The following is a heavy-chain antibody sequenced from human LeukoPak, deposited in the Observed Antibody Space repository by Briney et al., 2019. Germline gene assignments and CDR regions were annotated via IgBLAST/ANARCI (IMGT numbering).Heavy chain of an antibody. CDR1: GFTFSDYY. CDR2: ISGSGDNT. D-gene: IGHD3-22*01. J-gene: IGHJ4*02. Sequence: GGSLRLSCAASGFTFSDYYMSWVRQAPGKGLEWVSGISGSGDNTYYADSVKGRFTISRDNSKNTLYVQVNSLGTEDTAAYYCAKGSYYDSSGSFYFDYWGQGTLVTVSS. V-gene: IGHV3-23*01. CDR3: AKGSYYDSSGSFYFDY.